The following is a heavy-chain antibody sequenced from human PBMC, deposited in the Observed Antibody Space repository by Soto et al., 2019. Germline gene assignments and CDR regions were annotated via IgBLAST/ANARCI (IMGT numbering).Heavy chain of an antibody. V-gene: IGHV3-33*01. J-gene: IGHJ5*01. CDR3: ARDKGVNLDP. Sequence: HPGGSLRLSCATSGFTLSNYGMHWVRQAPGDGLEWVAAIWYDGVTKNYVDSVKGRFTISRDNSKSTLCLQMNSLRVEDTAVYYCARDKGVNLDPWGQGTLVTVSS. CDR1: GFTLSNYG. CDR2: IWYDGVTK. D-gene: IGHD3-10*01.